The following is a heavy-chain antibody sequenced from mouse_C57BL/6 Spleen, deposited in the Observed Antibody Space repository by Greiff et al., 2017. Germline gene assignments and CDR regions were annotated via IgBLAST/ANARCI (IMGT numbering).Heavy chain of an antibody. CDR3: AIAYYLDAMDY. D-gene: IGHD1-1*01. J-gene: IGHJ4*01. CDR2: IHPSDSDT. CDR1: GYTFTSYW. Sequence: QVQLQQPGAELVKPGASVKVSCKASGYTFTSYWMHWVKQRPGQGLEWIGRIHPSDSDTNYNQKFKGKATLTVDESSSTAYMQLSSLTSEDSAVYYCAIAYYLDAMDYWGQGTSVTVSS. V-gene: IGHV1-74*01.